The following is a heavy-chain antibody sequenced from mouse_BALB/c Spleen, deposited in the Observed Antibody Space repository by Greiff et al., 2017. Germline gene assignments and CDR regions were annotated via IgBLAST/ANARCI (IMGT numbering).Heavy chain of an antibody. CDR1: GFSLTSYG. D-gene: IGHD2-4*01. CDR2: IWSGGST. J-gene: IGHJ4*01. CDR3: ARYDYDDGDYYAMDY. V-gene: IGHV2-4-1*01. Sequence: QVHVKQSGPGLVQPSQSLSITCTVSGFSLTSYGVHWVRQSPGKGLEWLGVIWSGGSTNYNSALMSRLSISKDNSKSQVFLKMNSLQTDDTAMYYCARYDYDDGDYYAMDYWGQGTSVTVSS.